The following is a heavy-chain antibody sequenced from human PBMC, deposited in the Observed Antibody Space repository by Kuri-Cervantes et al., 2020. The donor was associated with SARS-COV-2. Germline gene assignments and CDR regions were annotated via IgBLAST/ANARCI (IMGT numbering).Heavy chain of an antibody. V-gene: IGHV1-69*13. J-gene: IGHJ4*02. Sequence: SVKVSCKASGGTFSSYDISWVRQAPGQGVEWMGGISTMFGAAKYGQKFQGRVTIIADESTSTAYMELSSLRSEDTAVYYCARGSTGLGALDFWGQGTLVTVSS. CDR1: GGTFSSYD. CDR2: ISTMFGAA. CDR3: ARGSTGLGALDF. D-gene: IGHD4-17*01.